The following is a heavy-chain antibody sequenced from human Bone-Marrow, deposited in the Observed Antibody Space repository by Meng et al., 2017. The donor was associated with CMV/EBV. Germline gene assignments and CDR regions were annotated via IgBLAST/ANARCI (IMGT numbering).Heavy chain of an antibody. CDR2: MNPNSGNT. Sequence: SVRVSCKASGYTFTDYYMHWVRQATGQGLEWMGWMNPNSGNTGYAQKFQDRVTMTRKTSISTAYMELSSLRSEDTAVYYCARGRIFGSYWGQGTLVTVSS. J-gene: IGHJ4*02. V-gene: IGHV1-8*02. CDR3: ARGRIFGSY. D-gene: IGHD3-3*01. CDR1: GYTFTDYY.